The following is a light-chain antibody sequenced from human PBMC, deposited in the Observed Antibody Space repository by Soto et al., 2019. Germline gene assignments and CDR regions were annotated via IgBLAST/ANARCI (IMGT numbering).Light chain of an antibody. CDR3: QSYDSSLSAYV. CDR2: GNI. Sequence: QSALAQPPSVSGAPGQKDTISCTGSSSNIGAGYDLHWYQQLPGTAPTLLLYGNINRPSGVPDRFSGSKSGTSASLAITGLQAEDEADYYCQSYDSSLSAYVFGTGTKVTVL. CDR1: SSNIGAGYD. V-gene: IGLV1-40*01. J-gene: IGLJ1*01.